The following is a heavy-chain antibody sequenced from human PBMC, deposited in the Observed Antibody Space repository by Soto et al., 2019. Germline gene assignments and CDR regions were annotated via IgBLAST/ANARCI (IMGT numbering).Heavy chain of an antibody. CDR2: IKGDGSEK. V-gene: IGHV3-7*01. Sequence: EVQLVESGGGLGQPGGSLRLSCAASGFTFSRYWMSWVRQAPGKGLEWVANIKGDGSEKYYVDSVEGRFTISRDDAKHSLYLQMNSLRAEDTAVYYCVRNYYYISGSYFDYWGQGTLVTVSS. J-gene: IGHJ4*02. CDR3: VRNYYYISGSYFDY. D-gene: IGHD3-10*01. CDR1: GFTFSRYW.